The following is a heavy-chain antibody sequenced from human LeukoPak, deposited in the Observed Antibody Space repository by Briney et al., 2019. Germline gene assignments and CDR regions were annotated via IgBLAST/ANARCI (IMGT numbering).Heavy chain of an antibody. V-gene: IGHV4-59*01. Sequence: SETLSLTCTVSSGSISSYYWSWIRQPPGKGLEWIGYFYYSGSTNYNPSLKSRVTISVDTSKNQFSLKLSSVTAADTAVYYCARGKTYYDISKDAFDIWGQGTMVTVSS. D-gene: IGHD3-22*01. CDR1: SGSISSYY. J-gene: IGHJ3*02. CDR2: FYYSGST. CDR3: ARGKTYYDISKDAFDI.